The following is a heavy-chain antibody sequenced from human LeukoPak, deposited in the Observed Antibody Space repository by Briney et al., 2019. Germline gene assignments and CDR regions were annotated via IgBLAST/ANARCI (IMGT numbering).Heavy chain of an antibody. CDR2: IRYDGSNK. Sequence: PGGSLRLSCAASGFTFSSYGMHWVRQAPGKGLEWVAFIRYDGSNKYYADSVKGRFTISRDNSKNTLYLQMNSLRAEDTAVYYCAKDRNSSGWYYYYYYYMDVWGKGTTVTVSS. J-gene: IGHJ6*03. CDR1: GFTFSSYG. CDR3: AKDRNSSGWYYYYYYYMDV. V-gene: IGHV3-30*02. D-gene: IGHD6-19*01.